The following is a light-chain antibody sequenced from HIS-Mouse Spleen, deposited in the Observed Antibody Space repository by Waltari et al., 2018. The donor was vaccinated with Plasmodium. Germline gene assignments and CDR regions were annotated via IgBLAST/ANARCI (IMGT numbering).Light chain of an antibody. CDR3: QQYDNLPLT. J-gene: IGKJ4*01. Sequence: DIQMTKSPASLSASVGDRVNITCQASQDISNYLNWYQQKPGKAPKLLIYDASNLETGVPSRFSGSGSGTDFTFTISSLQPEDIATYYCQQYDNLPLTFGGGTKVEIK. CDR2: DAS. CDR1: QDISNY. V-gene: IGKV1-33*01.